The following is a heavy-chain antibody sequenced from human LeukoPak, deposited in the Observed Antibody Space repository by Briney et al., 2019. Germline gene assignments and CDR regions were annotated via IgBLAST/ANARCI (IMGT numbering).Heavy chain of an antibody. Sequence: KTSQTLSLTRTVSGGSISSGSYYWSWIRQPAGKGLEWIGPIYTSGSTNYNPSLKSRVTISVDTSKNQFSLKLSSVTAADTAVYYCARGPFGIQLWPNDAFDIWGQRTMVTVSS. CDR1: GGSISSGSYY. J-gene: IGHJ3*02. D-gene: IGHD5-18*01. CDR3: ARGPFGIQLWPNDAFDI. CDR2: IYTSGST. V-gene: IGHV4-61*02.